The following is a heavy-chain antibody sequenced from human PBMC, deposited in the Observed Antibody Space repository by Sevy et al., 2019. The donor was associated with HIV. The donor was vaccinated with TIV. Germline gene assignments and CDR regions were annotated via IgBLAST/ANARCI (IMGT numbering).Heavy chain of an antibody. CDR1: GASISSTGYY. CDR3: AGPKLTYGSGWSYFDH. Sequence: SETLSLTCTVSGASISSTGYYWGWIRQPPGKGLEWIASIRYSGSTYYNPSLRSRVTISADASKNQFSLKLNSVTAADTAVYYCAGPKLTYGSGWSYFDHWGQGTVVTVSS. V-gene: IGHV4-39*01. CDR2: IRYSGST. J-gene: IGHJ4*02. D-gene: IGHD6-19*01.